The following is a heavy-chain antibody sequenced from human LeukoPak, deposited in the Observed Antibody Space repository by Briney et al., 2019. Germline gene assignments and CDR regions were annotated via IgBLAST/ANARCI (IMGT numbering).Heavy chain of an antibody. CDR3: VRDLGNCYSNWFDP. Sequence: ASVKVSCKASGYTFTTYGISWVRQAPGQGLEWMGWISSYNGNTNYAQKVQGRVSMTTDTSTSTAYMELRSLRSDDTAVYYCVRDLGNCYSNWFDPWGQGTLVTVSS. J-gene: IGHJ5*02. D-gene: IGHD2-15*01. CDR2: ISSYNGNT. V-gene: IGHV1-18*01. CDR1: GYTFTTYG.